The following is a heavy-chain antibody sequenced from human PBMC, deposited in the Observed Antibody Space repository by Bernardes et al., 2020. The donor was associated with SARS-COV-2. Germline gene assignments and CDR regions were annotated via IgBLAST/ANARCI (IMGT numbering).Heavy chain of an antibody. Sequence: ASVKVSCKASGYTFTSYGISWVRQAPGQGLEWMGWISAYNGNTNYAQKLQGRVTMTTDTSTSTAYMELRSLRSDDTAVYYCARDLPYYYDSSGYFLGYYYYYGMDVWGQGTTVTVSS. CDR3: ARDLPYYYDSSGYFLGYYYYYGMDV. CDR2: ISAYNGNT. V-gene: IGHV1-18*01. CDR1: GYTFTSYG. J-gene: IGHJ6*02. D-gene: IGHD3-22*01.